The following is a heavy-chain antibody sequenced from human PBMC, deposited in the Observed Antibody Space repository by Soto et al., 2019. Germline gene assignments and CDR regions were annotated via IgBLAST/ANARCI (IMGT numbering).Heavy chain of an antibody. V-gene: IGHV1-69*12. CDR2: IIPIFGTA. J-gene: IGHJ1*01. CDR1: GGTFSSYA. CDR3: ASWGSSSHRQAEYFQH. Sequence: QVQLVQSGAEVKKPGSSVKVSCKASGGTFSSYAISWVRQAPGQGLEWMGGIIPIFGTANYAQKFQGRVTITADESTSTAYRELSSLRSEDTAVYYCASWGSSSHRQAEYFQHWGQGTLVTVSS. D-gene: IGHD6-6*01.